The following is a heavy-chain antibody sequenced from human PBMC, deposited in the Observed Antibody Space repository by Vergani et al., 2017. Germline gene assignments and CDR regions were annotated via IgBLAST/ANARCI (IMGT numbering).Heavy chain of an antibody. V-gene: IGHV4-38-2*02. CDR3: ARIYRWYGELSTDP. CDR2: IYYFGSS. Sequence: QEQLQASGPRLVRPSETLSLTCTVSGYSISSGYYWGWVRQPPGKGLEWIATIYYFGSSYFNPSLESRVSISIDKSENQVSLNLTSVTAADTAVYYCARIYRWYGELSTDPWGQGTLVTVSS. J-gene: IGHJ5*02. D-gene: IGHD3-10*01. CDR1: GYSISSGYY.